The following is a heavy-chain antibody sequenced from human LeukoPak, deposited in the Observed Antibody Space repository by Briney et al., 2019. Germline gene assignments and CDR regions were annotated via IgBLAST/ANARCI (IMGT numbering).Heavy chain of an antibody. V-gene: IGHV1-2*02. CDR2: INPNSGGT. CDR3: AREESEYSSDWYYWFDP. D-gene: IGHD6-19*01. Sequence: ASVKVSCKASGYTFTGYYMHWVRQAPGQGLEWMGWINPNSGGTNYAQKFRGRVTMTRDTSISTAYMELSRLRSDDTAVYYCAREESEYSSDWYYWFDPWGQGTLVTVSS. J-gene: IGHJ5*02. CDR1: GYTFTGYY.